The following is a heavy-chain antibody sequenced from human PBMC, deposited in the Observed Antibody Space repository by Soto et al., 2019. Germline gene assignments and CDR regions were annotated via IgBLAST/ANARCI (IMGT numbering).Heavy chain of an antibody. J-gene: IGHJ6*03. Sequence: QVQLQESGPGLVKPSETLSLTCTVAGGSIRSYYWSWIRQPPGKGLEWIGYIYYSGSTNYNPSLKSRVTISVDTSKNQFSLKLSSVTAADTAVYYCARQWNYYYMDVWGKGTTVTVSS. CDR2: IYYSGST. D-gene: IGHD5-12*01. CDR1: GGSIRSYY. V-gene: IGHV4-59*08. CDR3: ARQWNYYYMDV.